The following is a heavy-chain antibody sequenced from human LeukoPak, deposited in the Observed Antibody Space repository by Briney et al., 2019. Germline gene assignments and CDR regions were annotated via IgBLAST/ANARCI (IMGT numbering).Heavy chain of an antibody. CDR2: ISGSSDNT. CDR3: ARGAGTYYFDY. Sequence: GGSLRLSCAASGFTFRGYAMSWVRQAPGKGLEWVSGISGSSDNTYYADSVKGRFTISRDNSKNTLYLQMNSLRTEDTAIYYCARGAGTYYFDYWGQGTLVTVSS. D-gene: IGHD1-1*01. V-gene: IGHV3-23*01. CDR1: GFTFRGYA. J-gene: IGHJ4*02.